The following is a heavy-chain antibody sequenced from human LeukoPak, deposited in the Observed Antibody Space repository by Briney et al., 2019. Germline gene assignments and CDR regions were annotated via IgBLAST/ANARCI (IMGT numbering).Heavy chain of an antibody. CDR1: GFTFSSSW. V-gene: IGHV3-7*04. D-gene: IGHD6-19*01. Sequence: GGSLRLSCAASGFTFSSSWMSWVRQAPGKGLEWLANINQDGRARYYVDSVKGRFTISRENAKHSLYLQMNSLRAEDTPVYYCARVDSYTSGWLDYWGQGTLVTVSS. CDR3: ARVDSYTSGWLDY. J-gene: IGHJ4*02. CDR2: INQDGRAR.